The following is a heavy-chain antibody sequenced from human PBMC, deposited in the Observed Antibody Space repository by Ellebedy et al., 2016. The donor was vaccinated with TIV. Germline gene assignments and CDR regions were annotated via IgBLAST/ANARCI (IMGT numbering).Heavy chain of an antibody. D-gene: IGHD4-17*01. J-gene: IGHJ3*02. Sequence: PSETLSLTCAASGFTFSGYWMSWVRQAPGKGLEWVANIKKDGSTKYYVDSVKGRFTISRDNAKNSLYLQMNSLRAEDTAVYYCARQTVATSVNDAFDIWGLGTVVTVSS. CDR1: GFTFSGYW. CDR2: IKKDGSTK. V-gene: IGHV3-7*01. CDR3: ARQTVATSVNDAFDI.